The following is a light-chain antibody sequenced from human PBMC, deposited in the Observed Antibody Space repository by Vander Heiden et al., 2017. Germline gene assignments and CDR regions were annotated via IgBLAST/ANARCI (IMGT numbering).Light chain of an antibody. J-gene: IGKJ2*01. CDR1: TSVSSY. Sequence: EIMLTQSPATRSLSPGERAPLSARASTSVSSYLAWYQQKPGQAPRLLIYDASNRATGIPARFSGSGSGTDFTLTISCLEPEDFAVYYCQQRSNWPLYTFGQGTKLEIK. CDR3: QQRSNWPLYT. CDR2: DAS. V-gene: IGKV3-11*01.